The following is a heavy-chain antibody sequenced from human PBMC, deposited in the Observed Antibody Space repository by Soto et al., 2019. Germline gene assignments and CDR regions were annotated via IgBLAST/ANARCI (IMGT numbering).Heavy chain of an antibody. D-gene: IGHD2-2*02. J-gene: IGHJ4*02. CDR1: GFTFSTSA. V-gene: IGHV3-23*01. CDR3: ARDPDCSSTSCYKPYFDY. CDR2: ISGSGSST. Sequence: EVQVLESGGGVVQPGGSLRLSCAASGFTFSTSAMSWVRQAPGKGLEWVSGISGSGSSTYYADSVKGRFIISRDNSKNTLYLQMNSLRAEDTAVYYCARDPDCSSTSCYKPYFDYWGQGTLVTVSS.